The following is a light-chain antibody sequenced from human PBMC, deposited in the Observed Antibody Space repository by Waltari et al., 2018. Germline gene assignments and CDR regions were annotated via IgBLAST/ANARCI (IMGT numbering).Light chain of an antibody. CDR1: QSISSSY. CDR2: HAS. Sequence: DIVLTQSPGTLSLSPGESVTLSCRASQSISSSYGAWYQQKSGQAPRLIMYHASTRATGIPDRFSGRGSVRDFTLTISGLEPEDCAVYYCQQYGSSSITFGQGTRLDIK. J-gene: IGKJ5*01. V-gene: IGKV3-20*01. CDR3: QQYGSSSIT.